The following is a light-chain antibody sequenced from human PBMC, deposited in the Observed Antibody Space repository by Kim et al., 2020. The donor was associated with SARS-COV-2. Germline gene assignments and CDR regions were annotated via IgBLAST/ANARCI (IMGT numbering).Light chain of an antibody. Sequence: GHTVTISCSGSTSNIGVNTVNWYQHLPGTAPKLLIHSNDQRPSGVPDRFSGSKSGTSASLAISGLRSEDEADYYCAAWDNSLSAWVFGGGTQLTVL. CDR3: AAWDNSLSAWV. CDR2: SND. J-gene: IGLJ3*02. V-gene: IGLV1-44*01. CDR1: TSNIGVNT.